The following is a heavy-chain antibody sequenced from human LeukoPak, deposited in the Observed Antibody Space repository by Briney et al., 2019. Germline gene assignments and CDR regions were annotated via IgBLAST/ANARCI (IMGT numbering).Heavy chain of an antibody. CDR3: AKEDYYDSSGYVDY. D-gene: IGHD3-22*01. J-gene: IGHJ4*02. Sequence: PGGSLRLSCAASGFTFSSYWMHWVRQAPGKGLVWVSRINSDGSSTSYADSVKGRFTISRDNAKNTLYLQMNSLRAEDTAVYYCAKEDYYDSSGYVDYWGQGTLVTVSS. CDR2: INSDGSST. CDR1: GFTFSSYW. V-gene: IGHV3-74*01.